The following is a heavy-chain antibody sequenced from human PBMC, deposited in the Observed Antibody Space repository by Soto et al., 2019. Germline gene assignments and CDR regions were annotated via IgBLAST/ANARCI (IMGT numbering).Heavy chain of an antibody. D-gene: IGHD3-22*01. Sequence: EVQLLESGGGLVQPGGSLRLSCAASGFTFSSYAMSWVRQAPGKGLEWVSAISGSGGSTYYADSVKGRFTISRDNSKNTLYLQMNSLRAEDTAVYYCAKDPPRYYDSSGYLDYWGQGTLVTVSS. J-gene: IGHJ4*02. CDR1: GFTFSSYA. V-gene: IGHV3-23*01. CDR2: ISGSGGST. CDR3: AKDPPRYYDSSGYLDY.